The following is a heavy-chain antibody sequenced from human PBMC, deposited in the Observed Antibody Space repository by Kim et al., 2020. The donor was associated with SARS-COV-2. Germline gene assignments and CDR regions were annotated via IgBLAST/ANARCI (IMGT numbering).Heavy chain of an antibody. CDR3: ARTLDYSSSWTRGLSFDY. CDR2: ISGSSSYT. D-gene: IGHD6-13*01. V-gene: IGHV3-11*06. J-gene: IGHJ4*02. Sequence: GGSLRLSCAVSGFTFSDYYMSWIRQAPGKGLEWVSYISGSSSYTNYADSVKGRLTISRDNAKNSLYLQMNSLRAEDTAVYYCARTLDYSSSWTRGLSFDYWGQGTLVTVYS. CDR1: GFTFSDYY.